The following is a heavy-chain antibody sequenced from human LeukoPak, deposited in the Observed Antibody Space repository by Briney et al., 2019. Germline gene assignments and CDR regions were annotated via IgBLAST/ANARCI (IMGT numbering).Heavy chain of an antibody. Sequence: GGSLRLSCAASGFTVSSNYMSWVRQAPGKGLEWVSVIYSGGSTYYADSVKGRFTISRDNSKNTLYLQMNSLRAEDTAVYYCARDERYSYGSEGAFDIWGQGTMVTVSS. CDR3: ARDERYSYGSEGAFDI. V-gene: IGHV3-66*01. D-gene: IGHD5-18*01. CDR2: IYSGGST. CDR1: GFTVSSNY. J-gene: IGHJ3*02.